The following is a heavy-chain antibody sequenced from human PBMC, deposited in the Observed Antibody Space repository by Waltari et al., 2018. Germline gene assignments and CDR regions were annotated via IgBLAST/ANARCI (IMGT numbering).Heavy chain of an antibody. CDR2: ISSSGSTI. D-gene: IGHD6-13*01. CDR1: GFTFSSYE. V-gene: IGHV3-48*03. Sequence: EVQLVESGGGLVQPGGSLRLSCAASGFTFSSYEMNWVRQAPGKGLEWFSYISSSGSTIYYADSVKGRFTISRDNAKNSLYLQMNSLRAEDTAVYYCARGYSSSWYSPPIDYWGQGTLVTVSS. CDR3: ARGYSSSWYSPPIDY. J-gene: IGHJ4*02.